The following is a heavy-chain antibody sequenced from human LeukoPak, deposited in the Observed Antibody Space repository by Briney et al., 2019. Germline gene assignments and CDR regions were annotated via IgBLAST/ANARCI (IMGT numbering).Heavy chain of an antibody. J-gene: IGHJ3*02. D-gene: IGHD6-13*01. Sequence: ASVKVSCKTSEYTFTSYDINWVRQATGQGLEWMGWISAYNGNTNYAQKFQGRVTMTRDTSTSTVYMELSSLRSEDTAVYYCARDLVAAAGQNAFDIWGQGTMVTVSS. V-gene: IGHV1-8*01. CDR2: ISAYNGNT. CDR1: EYTFTSYD. CDR3: ARDLVAAAGQNAFDI.